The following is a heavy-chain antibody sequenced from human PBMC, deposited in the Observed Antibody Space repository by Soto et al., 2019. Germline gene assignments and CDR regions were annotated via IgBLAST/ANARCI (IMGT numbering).Heavy chain of an antibody. D-gene: IGHD3-10*02. J-gene: IGHJ6*01. CDR1: GFRFDDYA. V-gene: IGHV3-9*01. CDR2: ISWNSGNI. CDR3: GKGMNVLPIHYGMDV. Sequence: EVQLVESGGDLVQPGRSLRLSCAASGFRFDDYAMHWVRQAPGKGLEWVSGISWNSGNIGYADSVRGRFTISRDNAKKSLYLEMDTLRAEDTALYYCGKGMNVLPIHYGMDVLGQGTTVTVSS.